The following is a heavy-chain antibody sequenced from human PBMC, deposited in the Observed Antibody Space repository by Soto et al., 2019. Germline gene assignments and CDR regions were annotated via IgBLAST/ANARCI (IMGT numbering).Heavy chain of an antibody. D-gene: IGHD4-17*01. J-gene: IGHJ6*02. CDR1: GYTFTSYA. Sequence: QVQLVQSGAEVKKPGASVKVSCKASGYTFTSYAMHWVRQAPGQRLEWMGWINAGNGNTKYSQKFQGRVTITRDTAASAAYMELSSLRSEDTAVYYCARTVGYYYGMDVWGQGTTVTVSS. V-gene: IGHV1-3*01. CDR3: ARTVGYYYGMDV. CDR2: INAGNGNT.